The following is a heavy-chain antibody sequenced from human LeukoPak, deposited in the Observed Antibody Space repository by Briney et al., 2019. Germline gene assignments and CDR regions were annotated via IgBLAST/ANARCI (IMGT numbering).Heavy chain of an antibody. CDR1: GYTLTSYG. D-gene: IGHD3-9*01. V-gene: IGHV1-18*01. CDR2: ISAYNGNT. J-gene: IGHJ4*02. CDR3: ARAAPHYDILTGYSPFDY. Sequence: ASVKVSCKASGYTLTSYGISWVRQAPGQGLEWMGWISAYNGNTNYAQKLQGRVTMTTDTSTSTAYMELRSLRSDDTAVYYCARAAPHYDILTGYSPFDYWGQGTLVTVSS.